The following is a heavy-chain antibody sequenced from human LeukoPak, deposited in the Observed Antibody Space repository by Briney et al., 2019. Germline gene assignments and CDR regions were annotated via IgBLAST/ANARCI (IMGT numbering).Heavy chain of an antibody. CDR2: IIPIFGTA. CDR1: GGTFISYA. Sequence: GASVKVSCKASGGTFISYAISWVQQAPGQGLEWMGGIIPIFGTANYAQKFQGRVTITADESTSTAYMELSSLRSEDTAVYYCARDLAVRGVIMTYFDYWGQGTLSPSPQ. D-gene: IGHD3-10*01. J-gene: IGHJ4*02. CDR3: ARDLAVRGVIMTYFDY. V-gene: IGHV1-69*13.